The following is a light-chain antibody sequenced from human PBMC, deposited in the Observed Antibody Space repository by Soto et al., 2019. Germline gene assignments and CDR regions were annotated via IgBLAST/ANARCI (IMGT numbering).Light chain of an antibody. J-gene: IGLJ3*02. Sequence: QSALTQPASVSGSPGQSSTISCPGTSSDVGSYNLVSWYQQHPGKAPKLMIYEGSKRPSGVSNRFSGSKSGNTASLTISGLQAEDEADYYCCSYAGSSTWVFGGGTQLTVL. CDR1: SSDVGSYNL. CDR2: EGS. V-gene: IGLV2-23*01. CDR3: CSYAGSSTWV.